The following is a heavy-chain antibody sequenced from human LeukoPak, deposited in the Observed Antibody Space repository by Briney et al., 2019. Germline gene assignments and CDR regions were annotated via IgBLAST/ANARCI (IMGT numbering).Heavy chain of an antibody. CDR2: XXPNSGGT. V-gene: IGHV1-2*02. Sequence: GASVKVSCKASGXTXXXXXXSXXXXXXGXGXXWXXXXXPNSGGTNYAQKFQGRVTMTRDTSISTAYMELSRLRSDDTAVYYCARVVAADRDDYYYYGMDVWGQGTTVTVSS. CDR3: ARVVAADRDDYYYYGMDV. CDR1: GXTXXXXX. J-gene: IGHJ6*02. D-gene: IGHD6-13*01.